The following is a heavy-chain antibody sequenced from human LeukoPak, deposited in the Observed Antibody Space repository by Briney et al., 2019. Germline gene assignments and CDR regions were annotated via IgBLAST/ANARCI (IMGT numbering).Heavy chain of an antibody. D-gene: IGHD6-19*01. J-gene: IGHJ4*02. Sequence: PSETQSLTCIVSGGSIDSYYWTWLRQPPGKGLEWIAYIFYSASTNYNPSLKSRATITVDTSKNQFSLNLSSVTAADTAVYYCARDRPDLAGILDYWGQGTLVTVSS. CDR2: IFYSAST. CDR1: GGSIDSYY. CDR3: ARDRPDLAGILDY. V-gene: IGHV4-59*12.